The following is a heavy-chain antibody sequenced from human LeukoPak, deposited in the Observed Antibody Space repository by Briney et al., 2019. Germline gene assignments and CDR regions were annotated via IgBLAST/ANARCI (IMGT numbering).Heavy chain of an antibody. CDR3: AREWKYHDF. CDR2: IKEDGSDK. J-gene: IGHJ4*02. CDR1: GFTFSNYW. Sequence: TGGSLRLSCAASGFTFSNYWMTWVSQAPGKGLEWVANIKEDGSDKNYLESVKGRFTISRDNAKSSLFLQMGSLRAEDTAIYYCAREWKYHDFWGQGTLVTVSS. D-gene: IGHD2-2*01. V-gene: IGHV3-7*04.